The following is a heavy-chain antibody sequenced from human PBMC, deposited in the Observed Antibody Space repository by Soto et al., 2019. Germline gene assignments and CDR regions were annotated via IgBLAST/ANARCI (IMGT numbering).Heavy chain of an antibody. Sequence: QITLMESGPTLVKPTQTLTLTCTFSGFSLSTTEEGVGWIRQPPGKAPEWLALIYWDDDKRYSPSLKTRLTITKDTSKNQVVLTVTNVDPVDTATYYCAHGSCFGADCYPNPYFDFWGQGILVTVSS. V-gene: IGHV2-5*02. D-gene: IGHD2-21*02. J-gene: IGHJ4*02. CDR1: GFSLSTTEEG. CDR2: IYWDDDK. CDR3: AHGSCFGADCYPNPYFDF.